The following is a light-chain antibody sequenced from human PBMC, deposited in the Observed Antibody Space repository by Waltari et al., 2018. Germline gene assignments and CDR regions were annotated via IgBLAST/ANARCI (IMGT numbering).Light chain of an antibody. Sequence: QSALTQPASVSGSPGQSIPISCTGTSSDVGGYNYVPWYQQHPGKAPKLMIYDVSKRPSGVSNRFSCSKSGNTASLTIAGLQAEDEADYYCCSYAGSSTVVFGGGTKLTVL. CDR2: DVS. J-gene: IGLJ2*01. CDR3: CSYAGSSTVV. CDR1: SSDVGGYNY. V-gene: IGLV2-23*02.